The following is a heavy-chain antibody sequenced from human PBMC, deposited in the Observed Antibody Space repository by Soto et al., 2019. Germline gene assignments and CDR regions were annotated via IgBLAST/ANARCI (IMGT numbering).Heavy chain of an antibody. J-gene: IGHJ4*02. CDR1: GGSISSGGYS. CDR2: IYHSGST. Sequence: PSETLSLTCAVSGGSISSGGYSWSWIRQPPGKGLEWIGYIYHSGSTYYNPSLKSRVTISVDRSKNQFSLKLSSVTAADTAVYYCARVVGAYSGYGHFDYWGQGTLVTVSS. D-gene: IGHD5-12*01. CDR3: ARVVGAYSGYGHFDY. V-gene: IGHV4-30-2*01.